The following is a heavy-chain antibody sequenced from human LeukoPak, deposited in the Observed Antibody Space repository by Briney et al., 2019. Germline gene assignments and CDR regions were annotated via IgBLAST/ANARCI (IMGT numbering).Heavy chain of an antibody. CDR2: ISSSGTTI. CDR3: AREDSPKVFDY. V-gene: IGHV3-11*04. CDR1: GFTFSDYY. J-gene: IGHJ4*02. Sequence: GGSLRLSCAASGFTFSDYYMSWIRQAPGKGLEWVSYISSSGTTIYYADSVKGRFTISRDNAKNSLYLQMNSLRAEDTAVYYCAREDSPKVFDYWGQGTLVTVSS.